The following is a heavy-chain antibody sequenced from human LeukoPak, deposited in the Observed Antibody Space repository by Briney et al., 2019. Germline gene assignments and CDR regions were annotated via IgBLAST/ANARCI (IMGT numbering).Heavy chain of an antibody. CDR3: ARSDSIGSVDY. V-gene: IGHV3-7*01. J-gene: IGHJ4*02. CDR2: INHHGSDK. CDR1: GFAFSIYW. D-gene: IGHD2-21*01. Sequence: GGSLRLSCAASGFAFSIYWMSWVRQAPGKGLEWAANINHHGSDKWYVDSVKGRSTIARDNTDNSLSLQMNSLRVEDTAVYYCARSDSIGSVDYWGQGTLITVSS.